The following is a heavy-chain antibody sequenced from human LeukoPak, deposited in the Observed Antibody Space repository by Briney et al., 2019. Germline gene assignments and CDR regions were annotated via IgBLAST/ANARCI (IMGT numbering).Heavy chain of an antibody. CDR1: GFTFSTYT. D-gene: IGHD3-22*01. CDR2: ISYDGSNT. CDR3: AKLGYDSSGYGPYYFDY. Sequence: GGSLRLSCAASGFTFSTYTMHWVRQAPGKGLEWVAVISYDGSNTNYADSVKGRFTISRDNAKNSLYLQMNSLRAEDTALYYCAKLGYDSSGYGPYYFDYWGQGTLVTVSS. V-gene: IGHV3-30-3*02. J-gene: IGHJ4*02.